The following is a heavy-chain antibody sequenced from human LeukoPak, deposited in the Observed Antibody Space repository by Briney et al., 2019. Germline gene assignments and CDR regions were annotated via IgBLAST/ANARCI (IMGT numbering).Heavy chain of an antibody. V-gene: IGHV4-39*01. D-gene: IGHD2-21*02. CDR1: GGSNSRSSYY. J-gene: IGHJ4*02. CDR2: IYYSGST. Sequence: PSETLSHTCTFTGGSNSRSSYYWGWIRRPPGKGLEWFGRIYYSGSTYYNPSLKSRVTISVDTSKNQFSLKLSSVTAADTAVYYCTRLPSYCGGDCYPYSIDYWGQGTLVTVSS. CDR3: TRLPSYCGGDCYPYSIDY.